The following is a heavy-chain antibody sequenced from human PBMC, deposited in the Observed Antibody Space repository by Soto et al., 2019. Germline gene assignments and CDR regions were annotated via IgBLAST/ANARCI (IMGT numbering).Heavy chain of an antibody. V-gene: IGHV4-30-2*01. CDR2: IYHSGST. CDR3: ARGYSSSPNWFDP. J-gene: IGHJ5*02. CDR1: NGSISSGGYS. Sequence: QLQLQESGSGLVKPSQTLSLTCAVSNGSISSGGYSWSWIRQPPGKGLEWIGYIYHSGSTSYNPSLKRRVTISVDRSKNQFSLKLSSVTAADTAVYYCARGYSSSPNWFDPWGQGTLVTVSS. D-gene: IGHD6-13*01.